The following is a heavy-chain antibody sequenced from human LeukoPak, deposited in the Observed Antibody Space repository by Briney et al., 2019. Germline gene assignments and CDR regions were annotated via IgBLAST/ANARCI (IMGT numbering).Heavy chain of an antibody. CDR1: GGSISSSSYY. V-gene: IGHV4-61*01. Sequence: SETLSLTCTVSGGSISSSSYYWSWIRQPPGKGLEWIGYIYYSGSTNYNPSLKSRVTISVDTSKNQFSLKLSSVTAADTAVYYCARADVPGYSSSWYGVHWYFDLWGRGTLVTVSS. D-gene: IGHD6-13*01. CDR2: IYYSGST. J-gene: IGHJ2*01. CDR3: ARADVPGYSSSWYGVHWYFDL.